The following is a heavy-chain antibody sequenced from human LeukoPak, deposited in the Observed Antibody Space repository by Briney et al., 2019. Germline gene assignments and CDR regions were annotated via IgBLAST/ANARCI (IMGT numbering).Heavy chain of an antibody. CDR1: GFTFTNYW. Sequence: GGSLRLSCAASGFTFTNYWMSWVRQAPGKGLEWVAVISYDGSNKYYADSVRGRFTISRDNSKNTLYLQMNSLRAEDTAVYYCAREFDYWGQGTLVTVSS. J-gene: IGHJ4*02. CDR2: ISYDGSNK. CDR3: AREFDY. V-gene: IGHV3-30-3*01.